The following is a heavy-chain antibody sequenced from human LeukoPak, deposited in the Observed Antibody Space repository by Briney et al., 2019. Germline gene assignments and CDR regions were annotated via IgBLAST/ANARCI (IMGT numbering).Heavy chain of an antibody. J-gene: IGHJ3*02. CDR2: INYSGST. CDR1: AGSISSYY. V-gene: IGHV4-59*01. D-gene: IGHD3-16*01. Sequence: SETLSLTCTVSAGSISSYYWSWVRQPPGKGLEWIGSINYSGSTYYNPSLKSRLTMSLDASKNQFSLKLSSVTAADAAVYYCAKSYYDTKLVFEIWGPGTMVSVSS. CDR3: AKSYYDTKLVFEI.